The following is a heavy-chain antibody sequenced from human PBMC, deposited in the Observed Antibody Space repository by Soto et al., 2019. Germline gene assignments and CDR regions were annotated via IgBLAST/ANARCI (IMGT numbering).Heavy chain of an antibody. CDR3: AHLHEQYYDILTGYYNP. CDR1: GGSISSYYW. Sequence: TLSLTCTVSGGSISSYYWSWIRQPPGKALEWLALIYWDDDKRYSPSLKSRLTITKDTSKNQVVLTMTNMDPVDTATYYCAHLHEQYYDILTGYYNPWGQGTLVTVSS. V-gene: IGHV2-5*08. J-gene: IGHJ5*02. CDR2: IYWDDDK. D-gene: IGHD3-9*01.